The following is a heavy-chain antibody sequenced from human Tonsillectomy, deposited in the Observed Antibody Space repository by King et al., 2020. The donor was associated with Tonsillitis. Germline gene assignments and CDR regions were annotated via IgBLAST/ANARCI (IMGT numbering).Heavy chain of an antibody. J-gene: IGHJ4*02. CDR1: GFTFNSHG. D-gene: IGHD4-17*01. CDR2: ISARGAFT. V-gene: IGHV3-23*04. Sequence: VQLVESGGGLGQPGGSLRLSCVGSGFTFNSHGMSWVRQAPWKGLEWVSTISARGAFTHYADSVKGRFTISRDNSKNTLSLQMDSLKAEDTAIFYCARDLYGAEDYWGQGTLVTVSS. CDR3: ARDLYGAEDY.